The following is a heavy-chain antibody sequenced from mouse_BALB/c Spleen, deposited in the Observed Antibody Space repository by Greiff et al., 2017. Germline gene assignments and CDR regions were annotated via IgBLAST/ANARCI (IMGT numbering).Heavy chain of an antibody. V-gene: IGHV5-17*02. CDR1: GFTFSSFG. D-gene: IGHD1-2*01. J-gene: IGHJ2*01. CDR2: ISSGSSTI. Sequence: EVQVVESGGGLVQPGGSRKLSCAASGFTFSSFGMHWVRQAPEKGLEWVAYISSGSSTIYYADTVKGRFTISRDNPKNTLFLQMTSLRSEDTAMYYCARGFITTANFDYWGQGTTLTVSS. CDR3: ARGFITTANFDY.